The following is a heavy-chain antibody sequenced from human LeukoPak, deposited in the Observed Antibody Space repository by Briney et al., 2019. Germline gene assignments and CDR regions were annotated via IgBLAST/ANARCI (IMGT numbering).Heavy chain of an antibody. D-gene: IGHD2-15*01. CDR1: GFTFSSYE. CDR3: ASCSGGSEYRPYYFDY. CDR2: ISSSGSTI. V-gene: IGHV3-48*03. Sequence: QTGGSLRLSCAAPGFTFSSYEMKWVRQAPGKGLEWVSYISSSGSTIYYADSVKGRFTISRDNAKNSLYLQMNSLRAEDTAVYYCASCSGGSEYRPYYFDYWGQGTLVTVSS. J-gene: IGHJ4*02.